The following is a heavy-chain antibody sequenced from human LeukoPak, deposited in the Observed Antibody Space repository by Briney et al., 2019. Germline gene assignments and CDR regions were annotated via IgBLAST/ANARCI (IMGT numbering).Heavy chain of an antibody. CDR3: ARTGYSSGWYLGFFDY. CDR2: INPNSGDT. J-gene: IGHJ4*02. CDR1: GYTFTDYY. V-gene: IGHV1-2*02. D-gene: IGHD6-19*01. Sequence: ASVKVSCKASGYTFTDYYMHWVRQAPGQGLEWMGWINPNSGDTKYAQTFQGRVTMTRDTSISTAYLELSTLRSDDTAVYFCARTGYSSGWYLGFFDYWGQGTLVTVSS.